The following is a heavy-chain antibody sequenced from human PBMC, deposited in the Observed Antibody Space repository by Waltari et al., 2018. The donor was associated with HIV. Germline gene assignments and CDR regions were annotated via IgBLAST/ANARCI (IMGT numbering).Heavy chain of an antibody. V-gene: IGHV3-48*04. Sequence: EVQLVESGGGLVQPGGSLRLSCVASGFTFSSYNMNWVRQAPGKGREWLSYITSSGYTIYYADSVEGRFTVSRDNAKNSLYLQMNSLRAEDTAVYYCARTTHGIDFWGQGTLVTVSS. D-gene: IGHD1-1*01. CDR3: ARTTHGIDF. CDR2: ITSSGYTI. J-gene: IGHJ4*02. CDR1: GFTFSSYN.